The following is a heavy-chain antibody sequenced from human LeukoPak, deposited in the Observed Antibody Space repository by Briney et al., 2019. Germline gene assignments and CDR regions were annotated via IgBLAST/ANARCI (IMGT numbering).Heavy chain of an antibody. CDR1: GGSISSYY. V-gene: IGHV4-59*01. CDR3: ARDGGDRFDP. D-gene: IGHD2-21*01. J-gene: IGHJ5*02. CDR2: IYYSGST. Sequence: TSETLSLTCTVSGGSISSYYWSWIRQPPGKGLEWIGYIYYSGSTNYNPSLKSRVPISVDTSKNQFSLKLSSVTAADTAVYYCARDGGDRFDPWGQGTLVTVSS.